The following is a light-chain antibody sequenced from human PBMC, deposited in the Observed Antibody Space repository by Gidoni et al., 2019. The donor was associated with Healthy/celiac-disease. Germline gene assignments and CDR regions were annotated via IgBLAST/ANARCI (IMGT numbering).Light chain of an antibody. CDR2: GKN. CDR3: NSRDSSGNQV. CDR1: SLRSYY. J-gene: IGLJ2*01. V-gene: IGLV3-19*01. Sequence: SSELTQDPAVSVALGQTVRITCQGASLRSYYASWYQQKPGQAHVLVIYGKNNRPSGIPDRFSGSSSGNTASLTITGAQAEDEADYYCNSRDSSGNQVFGGGTKLTVL.